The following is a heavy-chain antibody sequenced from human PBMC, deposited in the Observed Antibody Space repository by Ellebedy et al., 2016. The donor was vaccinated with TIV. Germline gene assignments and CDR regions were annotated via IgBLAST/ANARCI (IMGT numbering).Heavy chain of an antibody. J-gene: IGHJ4*02. D-gene: IGHD2-15*01. CDR3: ARDSGFYCLDF. V-gene: IGHV3-7*01. CDR1: GITFTNSW. CDR2: INSDGFET. Sequence: GGSLRLXXVASGITFTNSWMTWVRQTPGKSLEWVASINSDGFETRYVDSVKGRFTISRDNAANSVYLQMSSLRGDDTAMYYCARDSGFYCLDFWGQGALVTVFS.